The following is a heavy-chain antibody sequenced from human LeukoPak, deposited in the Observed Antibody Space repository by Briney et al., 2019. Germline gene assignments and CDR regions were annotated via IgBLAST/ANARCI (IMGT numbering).Heavy chain of an antibody. CDR2: INGDGIST. J-gene: IGHJ4*02. Sequence: GGSLRLSCAASGFTFSSYEMNWVRQAPGKGLVWVSRINGDGISTGYADSVKGRFTVSRDNAKKTLYLQMSSLRAEDTAVYYCARDVGNFDYWGQGTLVTVSS. CDR1: GFTFSSYE. CDR3: ARDVGNFDY. V-gene: IGHV3-74*01.